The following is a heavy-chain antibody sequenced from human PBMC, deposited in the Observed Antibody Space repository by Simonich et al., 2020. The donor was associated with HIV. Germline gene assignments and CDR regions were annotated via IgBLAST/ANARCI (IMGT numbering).Heavy chain of an antibody. D-gene: IGHD3-3*01. CDR3: AKGGPMTVFGMIIVSAFDI. CDR1: GFTFSNYG. J-gene: IGHJ3*02. V-gene: IGHV3-33*06. CDR2: IWNEGSNK. Sequence: QVQLVESGGGVVQPGRSLRLSCAASGFTFSNYGMHWVRQAPGKGMEWVAFIWNEGSNKKNADSVKGRFTMSRDNSKNTLNLQMNSLRAEDTAVYYCAKGGPMTVFGMIIVSAFDIWGQGTMITVSS.